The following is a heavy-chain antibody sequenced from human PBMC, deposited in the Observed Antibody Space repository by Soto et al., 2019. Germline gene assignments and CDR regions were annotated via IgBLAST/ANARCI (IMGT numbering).Heavy chain of an antibody. J-gene: IGHJ3*02. CDR1: GGSISSGGYY. CDR2: IYYSGST. CDR3: ARAESTRNDAFDI. V-gene: IGHV4-31*03. Sequence: KPSETLSLTCTVSGGSISSGGYYWSWIRQHPGKGLEWIGYIYYSGSTYYNPSLKSRVTISVDTSKNQFSLKLSSVTAADTAVYYCARAESTRNDAFDIWGQGTMVTV.